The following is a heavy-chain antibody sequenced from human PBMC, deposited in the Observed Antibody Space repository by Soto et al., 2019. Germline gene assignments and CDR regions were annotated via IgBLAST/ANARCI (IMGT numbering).Heavy chain of an antibody. J-gene: IGHJ4*02. D-gene: IGHD2-2*01. CDR1: GTSISSYY. CDR3: ARYHSYEIDY. CDR2: IHYSGTT. Sequence: SETLSLTCTVSGTSISSYYWSWIRQPPGKGLEWIANIHYSGTTNYNPSLASRVTLSVDTSKNQFSLKMTSVTAADRARYFCARYHSYEIDYWGRGTRVT. V-gene: IGHV4-59*01.